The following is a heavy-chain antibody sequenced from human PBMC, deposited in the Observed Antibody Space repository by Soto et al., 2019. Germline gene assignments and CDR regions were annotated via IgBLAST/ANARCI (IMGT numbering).Heavy chain of an antibody. CDR3: ANTAKFPGAGLDY. V-gene: IGHV1-46*01. CDR2: INPSDGTT. CDR1: GYIFTTYD. D-gene: IGHD6-19*01. J-gene: IGHJ4*02. Sequence: ASVKVSCKASGYIFTTYDMHWVRRAPGQGLEWMGIINPSDGTTSYAQKFQGRVTMTRDTSTSTVYMELSRLRPEDTAVYYCANTAKFPGAGLDYWGQGTLVTGSS.